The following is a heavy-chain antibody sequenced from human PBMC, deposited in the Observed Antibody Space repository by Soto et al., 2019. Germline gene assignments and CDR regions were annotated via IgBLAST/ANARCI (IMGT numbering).Heavy chain of an antibody. V-gene: IGHV3-7*05. CDR1: RISFNYYW. J-gene: IGHJ5*02. CDR3: ARDTRESVSTGYRPSDL. Sequence: EVQLVESGGGLVQPGGSLRLSCAASRISFNYYWMTWVRQAPGKGLEWVANIKEDGSEKHYVDSVKGRFTISRDNAKNSLYLQMNNLRAEDTAVYYCARDTRESVSTGYRPSDLWGQGALVTVSS. CDR2: IKEDGSEK. D-gene: IGHD3-22*01.